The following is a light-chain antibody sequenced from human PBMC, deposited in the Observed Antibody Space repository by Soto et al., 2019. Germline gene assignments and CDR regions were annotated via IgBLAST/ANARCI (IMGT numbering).Light chain of an antibody. CDR1: QSVSSSY. Sequence: EIVLTQSPGTLSLSPGERATLSCRASQSVSSSYLAWYQQKPGQAPRLLIYGASSRATGIPDRFSGSGSGTEFSLTSSRLEPEDLAVYYCQQYGSSSYTLSQGTKLEIK. V-gene: IGKV3-20*01. CDR3: QQYGSSSYT. J-gene: IGKJ2*01. CDR2: GAS.